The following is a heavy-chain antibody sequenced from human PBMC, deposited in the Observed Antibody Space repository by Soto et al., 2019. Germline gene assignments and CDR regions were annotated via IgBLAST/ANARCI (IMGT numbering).Heavy chain of an antibody. V-gene: IGHV4-59*01. J-gene: IGHJ4*02. CDR1: SASFTVYY. D-gene: IGHD2-15*01. CDR3: ARDAGGPGDY. Sequence: SETLSLTCTVSSASFTVYYWSWIRQPPGKGLEWIGYIYYSGSTSYNPSLTSRVTLSADTSKNQFSLKLRSVTAADTAVYYCARDAGGPGDYWGQGVLVTAPQ. CDR2: IYYSGST.